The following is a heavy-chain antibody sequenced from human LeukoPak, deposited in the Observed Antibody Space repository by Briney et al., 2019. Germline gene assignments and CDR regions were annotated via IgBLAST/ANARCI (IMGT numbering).Heavy chain of an antibody. CDR2: IYYSGST. D-gene: IGHD6-19*01. Sequence: SETLSLTCTVSGGSISSYYWSWIRQPPGKGLEWIGYIYYSGSTNYNPSLKSRVTISVDTSKNQFSLKLSSVTAADTAVYYCARDHGYSSGWYFDYWGQGTLVTVSS. J-gene: IGHJ4*02. V-gene: IGHV4-59*01. CDR3: ARDHGYSSGWYFDY. CDR1: GGSISSYY.